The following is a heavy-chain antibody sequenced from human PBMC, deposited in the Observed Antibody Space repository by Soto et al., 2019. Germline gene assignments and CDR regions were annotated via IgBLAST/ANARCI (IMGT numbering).Heavy chain of an antibody. CDR2: INPNSGGT. V-gene: IGHV1-2*04. J-gene: IGHJ4*02. Sequence: ASVKVSCKASGYTFTGYYMHWVRQAPGQGLEWMGWINPNSGGTNYAQKFQGWVTMTRDTSISTAYMELSSLRSEDTAVYYCARDMYYDFWSGLFDYWGQGTLVTVSS. CDR3: ARDMYYDFWSGLFDY. D-gene: IGHD3-3*01. CDR1: GYTFTGYY.